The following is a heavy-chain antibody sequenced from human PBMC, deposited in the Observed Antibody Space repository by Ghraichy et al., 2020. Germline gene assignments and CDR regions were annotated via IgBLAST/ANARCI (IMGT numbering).Heavy chain of an antibody. Sequence: SVKVSCKASGGTFSSYTISWVRQAPGQGLEWMGRIIPILGIANYAQKFQGRVTITADKSTSTAYMELSSLRSEDTAVYYCARDHQGGGTVDAFDIWGQGTMVTVSS. V-gene: IGHV1-69*04. CDR1: GGTFSSYT. CDR3: ARDHQGGGTVDAFDI. CDR2: IIPILGIA. D-gene: IGHD2-15*01. J-gene: IGHJ3*02.